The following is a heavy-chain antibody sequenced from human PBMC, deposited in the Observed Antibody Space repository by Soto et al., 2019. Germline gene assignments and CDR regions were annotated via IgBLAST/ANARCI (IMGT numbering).Heavy chain of an antibody. Sequence: PSETLSLTCSVSGGSVRSGNHFWNWIRQPPGRGLEWLGYRYYTGVTNYNPSLKSRVSMSVDTSKNQFSLKLTSLTAADTAVYYCARGGEPLGYYGLDVWGQGTTVTVSS. CDR2: RYYTGVT. D-gene: IGHD3-10*01. CDR3: ARGGEPLGYYGLDV. V-gene: IGHV4-61*01. J-gene: IGHJ6*02. CDR1: GGSVRSGNHF.